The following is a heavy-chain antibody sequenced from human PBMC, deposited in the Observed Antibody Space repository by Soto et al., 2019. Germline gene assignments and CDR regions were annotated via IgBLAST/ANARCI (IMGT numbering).Heavy chain of an antibody. V-gene: IGHV3-30*18. CDR1: GFSFSTYS. CDR2: ISFDGSKK. Sequence: HPGGSLRLSCAASGFSFSTYSMHWVRQAPGKGLEWVAVISFDGSKKDYADSVKGRFTISRDNSRKILSLQMNTVRSEDTAVYYCAKDRLVVIPTGHQGYLDSWGQGTLVTVSS. D-gene: IGHD3-9*01. J-gene: IGHJ4*02. CDR3: AKDRLVVIPTGHQGYLDS.